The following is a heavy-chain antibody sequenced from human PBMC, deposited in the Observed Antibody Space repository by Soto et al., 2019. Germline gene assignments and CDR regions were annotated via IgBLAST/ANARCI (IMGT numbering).Heavy chain of an antibody. V-gene: IGHV3-48*01. CDR2: ISSSSSTI. J-gene: IGHJ5*02. Sequence: GGSVRLSCAASGVSFSSYSMNWVRQAPGKGLEWVSYISSSSSTIYYADSVKGRFTISRDNAKNSLYLQMNSLRAEDTAVYYCARHPERIAQIGWFDPWGQGT. D-gene: IGHD6-13*01. CDR3: ARHPERIAQIGWFDP. CDR1: GVSFSSYS.